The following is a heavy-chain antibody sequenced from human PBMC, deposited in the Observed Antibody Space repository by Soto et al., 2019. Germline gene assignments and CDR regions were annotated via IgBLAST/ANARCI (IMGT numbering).Heavy chain of an antibody. J-gene: IGHJ5*02. CDR1: GFTFSSYA. V-gene: IGHV3-23*01. D-gene: IGHD1-26*01. CDR2: VSGSGDST. CDR3: AKDPRGYSANYGGPNWFHP. Sequence: EVQLLESGGGLVQPGGSLRLSCAASGFTFSSYAMSWVRQAPGKGLEWVSGVSGSGDSTYYADSVKGRFTISRDNSKNXLXXQMNSLRAEDTAVYYCAKDPRGYSANYGGPNWFHPWGQGTLVAVSS.